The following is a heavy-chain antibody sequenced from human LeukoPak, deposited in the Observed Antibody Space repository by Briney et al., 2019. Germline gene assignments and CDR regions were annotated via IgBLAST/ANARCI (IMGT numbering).Heavy chain of an antibody. CDR2: IKEDGREK. V-gene: IGHV3-7*03. CDR3: TRALGHSVLAFDV. CDR1: GFTFSNNW. D-gene: IGHD3-16*01. Sequence: PGGSLRLSCAASGFTFSNNWMNWVRQAPGKGLEWVASIKEDGREKLYVESLEGRLTIARDNAKESLHLQMRNLRVEDTAVYYCTRALGHSVLAFDVWGQGTVVIVS. J-gene: IGHJ3*01.